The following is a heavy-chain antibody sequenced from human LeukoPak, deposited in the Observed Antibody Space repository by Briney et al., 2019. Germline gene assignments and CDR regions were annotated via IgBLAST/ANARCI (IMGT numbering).Heavy chain of an antibody. Sequence: GGSLRLSCAASGFTFSSYEMNWVRQAPGKGLEWVSYITSSGSPIYYADSVKGRFTISRDNAKNSLYLQMNSLRAEDAATYYCVREGVTCISTTCYLAAFDTWGQGTMVTVSS. V-gene: IGHV3-48*03. J-gene: IGHJ3*02. CDR2: ITSSGSPI. CDR3: VREGVTCISTTCYLAAFDT. D-gene: IGHD2-2*01. CDR1: GFTFSSYE.